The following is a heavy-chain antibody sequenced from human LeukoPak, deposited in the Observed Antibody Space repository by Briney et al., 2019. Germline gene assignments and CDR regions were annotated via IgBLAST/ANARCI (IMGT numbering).Heavy chain of an antibody. CDR1: GGSFSGYY. Sequence: SETLSLTCAVYGGSFSGYYWSWIRQPPGKGLGWIGEINHSGSTNYNPSLKSRVTISVDRSKNQFSLKLSSVTAADTAVYYCARRATTVTTYYFDYWGQGTLVTVSS. CDR2: INHSGST. J-gene: IGHJ4*02. CDR3: ARRATTVTTYYFDY. V-gene: IGHV4-34*01. D-gene: IGHD4-17*01.